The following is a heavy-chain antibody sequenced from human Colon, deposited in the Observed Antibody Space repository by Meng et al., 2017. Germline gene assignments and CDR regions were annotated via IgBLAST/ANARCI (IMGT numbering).Heavy chain of an antibody. CDR2: ISSDGSNK. CDR3: AREAWGGTYGGPWFFDY. J-gene: IGHJ4*02. D-gene: IGHD1-26*01. V-gene: IGHV3-30-3*01. Sequence: GESLKISCAASGFTFTNYALHWVRQAPGKGLKWVAFISSDGSNKYYADSVKGRFTISRDNSKNTLYLQISSLRAEDTALYYCAREAWGGTYGGPWFFDYWDQGTLVTVSS. CDR1: GFTFTNYA.